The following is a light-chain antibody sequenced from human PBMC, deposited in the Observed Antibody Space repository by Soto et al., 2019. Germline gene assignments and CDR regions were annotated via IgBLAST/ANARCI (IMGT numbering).Light chain of an antibody. CDR1: TSNIGSNY. CDR3: ATWDDSLNGFYV. CDR2: RNN. V-gene: IGLV1-47*01. Sequence: QSVLTQPPSASGTPGQGVTISCSVSTSNIGSNYVYWYQQLPGTAPKLLIYRNNQRPSGVPDRFSGSKSGTSASLAISGLRSDDEADYFCATWDDSLNGFYVFGTGTQ. J-gene: IGLJ1*01.